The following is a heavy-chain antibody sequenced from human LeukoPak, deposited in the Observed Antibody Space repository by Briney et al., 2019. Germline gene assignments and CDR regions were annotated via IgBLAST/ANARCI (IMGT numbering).Heavy chain of an antibody. CDR2: ISGSGGAGT. Sequence: PGGSLRLSCAGSGFTFSSYAMSWVRQAPGKGLEWVSTISGSGGAGTYYADSVKGRFTVSRDNAKNSLYLQMNSLRAEDTAVYYCARYDSSGYYGKYAFDIWGQGTMVTVSS. V-gene: IGHV3-23*01. CDR1: GFTFSSYA. CDR3: ARYDSSGYYGKYAFDI. D-gene: IGHD3-22*01. J-gene: IGHJ3*02.